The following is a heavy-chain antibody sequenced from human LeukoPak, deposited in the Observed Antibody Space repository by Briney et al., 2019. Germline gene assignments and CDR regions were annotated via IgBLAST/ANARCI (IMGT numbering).Heavy chain of an antibody. V-gene: IGHV3-53*01. CDR3: ARGAGPFDY. Sequence: GGSRRLSGAASGFTARGNNMTWSRQAPGKGLEWVSVIYSGGSTYYADSVKGRFTISRDNSKNTLYLQMNSLRAEDTAVYYCARGAGPFDYWGQGTLVTVSS. CDR1: GFTARGNN. J-gene: IGHJ4*02. CDR2: IYSGGST. D-gene: IGHD6-13*01.